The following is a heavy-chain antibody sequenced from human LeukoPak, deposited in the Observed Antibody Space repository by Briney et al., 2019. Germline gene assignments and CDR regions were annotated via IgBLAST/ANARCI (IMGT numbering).Heavy chain of an antibody. J-gene: IGHJ4*02. CDR2: ISPSGGST. V-gene: IGHV1-46*01. D-gene: IGHD6-13*01. Sequence: ASVKVSCKASGYTFTSYYIHWVRQAPGQGLEWMGIISPSGGSTSYAEKFQGKVTMTRDTSTSTVYMDLSSLRSEDTAVYYCARSIPYGTTWYGRSDYWGQGTLVTVSS. CDR3: ARSIPYGTTWYGRSDY. CDR1: GYTFTSYY.